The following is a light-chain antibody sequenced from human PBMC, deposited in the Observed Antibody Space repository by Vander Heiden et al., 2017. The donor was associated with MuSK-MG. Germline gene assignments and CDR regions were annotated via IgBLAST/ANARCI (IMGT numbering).Light chain of an antibody. V-gene: IGKV3-11*01. CDR2: DAS. Sequence: EIVLTQSPATLSLSPGERATLSCRASQSVGYYLAWYQQKPGQAPSLLIYDASNRATGIPPRFSVSGSGTDFTLTISSLEPEDFAVYYCQQRTNWPVITFGQGTRLEIK. CDR3: QQRTNWPVIT. J-gene: IGKJ5*01. CDR1: QSVGYY.